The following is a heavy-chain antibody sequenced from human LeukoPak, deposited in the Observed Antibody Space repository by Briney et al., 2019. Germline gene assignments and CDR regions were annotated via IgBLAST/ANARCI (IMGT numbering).Heavy chain of an antibody. V-gene: IGHV1-2*02. D-gene: IGHD6-19*01. Sequence: ASVKVSCKASGYTFTGHHMHWVRQAPGQGLEWMGWIDPNSGGTNYAQKFQGRVTVTRDTSISTAYMELSRLKSDGTAVYYCAKWRGYSSGWSGPFDDWGQGTLVTVSS. CDR3: AKWRGYSSGWSGPFDD. CDR2: IDPNSGGT. J-gene: IGHJ4*01. CDR1: GYTFTGHH.